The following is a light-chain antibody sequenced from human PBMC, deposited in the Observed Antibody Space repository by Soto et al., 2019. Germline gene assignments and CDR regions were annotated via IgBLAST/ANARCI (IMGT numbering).Light chain of an antibody. CDR2: AAS. Sequence: DIQMTQSPSSVSASVGDRVTITCRASQGTSSWLAWCQQKPGKAPKLLIYAASSLQSGVPSRFSGSGSGTDFTLTISSLQPEDFATYYCQQANSFPLTFGGGTKVDIK. V-gene: IGKV1D-12*01. CDR1: QGTSSW. J-gene: IGKJ4*01. CDR3: QQANSFPLT.